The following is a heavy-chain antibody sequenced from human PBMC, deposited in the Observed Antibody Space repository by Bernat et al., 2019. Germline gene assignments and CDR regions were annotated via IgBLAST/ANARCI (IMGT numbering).Heavy chain of an antibody. D-gene: IGHD6-19*01. V-gene: IGHV1-2*02. CDR2: INPNSGGT. Sequence: QVQLVQSGAEVKKPGASVKVSCKASGYTFTGYYMHWVRQAPGQGLEWMGWINPNSGGTNYAQTFQGRVTMTRDTSISTAYMELSRLRSDDTAVYYCARDLAVAGSLDYWGQGTLVTVAS. J-gene: IGHJ4*02. CDR3: ARDLAVAGSLDY. CDR1: GYTFTGYY.